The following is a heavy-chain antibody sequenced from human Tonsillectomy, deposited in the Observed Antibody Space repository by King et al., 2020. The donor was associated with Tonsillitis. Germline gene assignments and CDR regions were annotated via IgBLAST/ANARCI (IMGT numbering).Heavy chain of an antibody. CDR2: VNRNRDDS. D-gene: IGHD3-10*01. J-gene: IGHJ4*02. V-gene: IGHV1-2*02. Sequence: QIQLVQSGAEVKRPGASVKISCKASGSTFTDDYLHWVRQAPGQGLEWMGWVNRNRDDSSYEQKFQGRVSMTRDTSSNTAYMELRRLQSNDTAMYFCALIRGVATYFDFWGQGTLVTVYS. CDR3: ALIRGVATYFDF. CDR1: GSTFTDDY.